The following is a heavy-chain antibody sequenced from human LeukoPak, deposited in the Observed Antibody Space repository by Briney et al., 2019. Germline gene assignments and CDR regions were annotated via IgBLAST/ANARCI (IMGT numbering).Heavy chain of an antibody. J-gene: IGHJ4*02. CDR2: INHSGST. CDR1: GGSFSGYY. D-gene: IGHD3-3*01. Sequence: SETLSLTYAVYGGSFSGYYWSWIRQPPGKGLEWSGEINHSGSTNYNPSLKSRVTISVDTSKNQFSLKLSSVTAADTAVYYCAATPRENYDFWSGYLWGQGTLVTGSS. V-gene: IGHV4-34*01. CDR3: AATPRENYDFWSGYL.